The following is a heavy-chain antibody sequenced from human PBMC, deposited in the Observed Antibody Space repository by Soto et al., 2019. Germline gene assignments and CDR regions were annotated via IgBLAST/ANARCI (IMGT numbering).Heavy chain of an antibody. Sequence: QVHLQESGPGLVKPSETMSLTCTASGASIRNFYWNWVRQFPGKGLEWIGHIYNGERTNYNPSLKRRVTISVDPSKNQFSQKLSSVTVADTAVYYCAQTTGWPGFDYWGQGTLVAVSS. D-gene: IGHD6-19*01. CDR3: AQTTGWPGFDY. CDR1: GASIRNFY. CDR2: IYNGERT. J-gene: IGHJ4*02. V-gene: IGHV4-59*01.